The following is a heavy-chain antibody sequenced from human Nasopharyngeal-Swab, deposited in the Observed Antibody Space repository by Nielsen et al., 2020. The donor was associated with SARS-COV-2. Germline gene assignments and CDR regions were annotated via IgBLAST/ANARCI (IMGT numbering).Heavy chain of an antibody. CDR2: ISGSGGST. CDR1: GFTFSSYA. D-gene: IGHD3-9*01. Sequence: ESLKISCAASGFTFSSYAMSWVRQAPGKGLEWASAISGSGGSTYYADSVKGRFTISRDNSKNTLYLQMNSLRAEDTAVYYCAKDHDILTGYYKGAGAFDIWGQGTMVTVSS. CDR3: AKDHDILTGYYKGAGAFDI. J-gene: IGHJ3*02. V-gene: IGHV3-23*01.